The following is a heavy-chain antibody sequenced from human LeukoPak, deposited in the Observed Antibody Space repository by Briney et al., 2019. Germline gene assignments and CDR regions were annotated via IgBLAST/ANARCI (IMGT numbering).Heavy chain of an antibody. CDR1: GYTLTELS. J-gene: IGHJ4*02. D-gene: IGHD3-10*01. CDR2: FDTEDGET. V-gene: IGHV1-24*01. CDR3: ATALRITMVRGGFDY. Sequence: ASVKVSCKVSGYTLTELSMHWVRQAPGKGLEWMGGFDTEDGETIYAQKFQGRVTMTEDTSTDTAYMELSSLRSEDTAVYYCATALRITMVRGGFDYWGQGTLVTVSS.